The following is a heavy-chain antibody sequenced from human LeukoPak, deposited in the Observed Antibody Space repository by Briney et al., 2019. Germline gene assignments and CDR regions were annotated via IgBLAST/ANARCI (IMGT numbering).Heavy chain of an antibody. CDR2: ISSSSSYI. V-gene: IGHV3-21*04. J-gene: IGHJ3*02. D-gene: IGHD3-22*01. CDR3: AKDMSRTMIGPHDAFDI. CDR1: GFTFSSYS. Sequence: GGSLRLSCAASGFTFSSYSMNWVRQAPGKGLEWVSSISSSSSYIYYVDSVKGRFTISRDNSKNSLYLQMNSLRTEDTALYYCAKDMSRTMIGPHDAFDIWGQGTMVTVSS.